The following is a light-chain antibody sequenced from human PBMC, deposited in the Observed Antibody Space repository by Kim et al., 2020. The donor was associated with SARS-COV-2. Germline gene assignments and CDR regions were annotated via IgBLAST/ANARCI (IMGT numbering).Light chain of an antibody. J-gene: IGLJ2*01. V-gene: IGLV3-19*01. CDR1: SLTTYY. CDR3: HSRDSSGNHQV. Sequence: SSELTQDPAMSVALGQTVRITCQGDSLTTYYASWYQQKPGQAPVLVFYANDNRPSGIPDRFSGSSSGNTASLTITETQAEDEADYFCHSRDSSGNHQVFGGGTQLTVL. CDR2: AND.